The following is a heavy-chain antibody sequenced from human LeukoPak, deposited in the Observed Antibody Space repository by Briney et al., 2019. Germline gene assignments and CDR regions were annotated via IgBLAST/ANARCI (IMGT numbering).Heavy chain of an antibody. J-gene: IGHJ5*02. CDR3: ARGPGATVTHNWFDP. Sequence: SETLSLTCTVSGGSISSGDYYWSCIRQPPGKGLEWIGYIYYSGSTYYNPSLKSRVTISVDTSKNQFSLKLSSVTAADTAVYYCARGPGATVTHNWFDPWGQGTLVTVSS. CDR1: GGSISSGDYY. V-gene: IGHV4-30-4*01. D-gene: IGHD4-17*01. CDR2: IYYSGST.